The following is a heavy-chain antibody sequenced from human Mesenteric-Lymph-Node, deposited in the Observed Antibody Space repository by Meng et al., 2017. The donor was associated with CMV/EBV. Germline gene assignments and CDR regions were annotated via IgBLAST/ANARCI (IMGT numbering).Heavy chain of an antibody. CDR3: ARAPGTSGSWYYFDY. D-gene: IGHD6-13*01. V-gene: IGHV3-30*02. CDR1: GESFSAYY. J-gene: IGHJ4*02. Sequence: GGSLRLSCAVYGESFSAYYWSWIRQPPGKGLEWVAFIRYDGSNKYYADSVKGRFTISRDNSKNTLYLQMNSLRAEDTAVYYCARAPGTSGSWYYFDYWGQGTLVTVSS. CDR2: IRYDGSNK.